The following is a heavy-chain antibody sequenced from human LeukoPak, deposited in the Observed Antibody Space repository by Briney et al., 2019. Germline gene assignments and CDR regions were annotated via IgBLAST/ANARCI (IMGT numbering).Heavy chain of an antibody. J-gene: IGHJ4*02. Sequence: SQTLSLTCTVSGGSISSGDYYWSWIRQPPGKGLEWIGYIYYSGSTNYNPSLKSRVTISVDTSKNQFSLKLSSVTAADTAVYYCARGTMVRGVRNKYYFDYWGQGTLVTVSS. D-gene: IGHD3-10*01. CDR3: ARGTMVRGVRNKYYFDY. V-gene: IGHV4-61*08. CDR2: IYYSGST. CDR1: GGSISSGDYY.